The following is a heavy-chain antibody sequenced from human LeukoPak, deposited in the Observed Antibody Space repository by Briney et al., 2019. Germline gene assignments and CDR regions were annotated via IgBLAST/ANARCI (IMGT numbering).Heavy chain of an antibody. CDR1: GYTFTSYG. CDR3: ARDNTDMAGMSWFDP. Sequence: ASVKVSCRASGYTFTSYGISWVRQAPGQGLEWMGWISAYNGNTNYAQKLQGRVTMTTDTSTSTAYMELRSLRSEDTAVYYCARDNTDMAGMSWFDPWGQGTLVTVSS. J-gene: IGHJ5*02. CDR2: ISAYNGNT. D-gene: IGHD6-19*01. V-gene: IGHV1-18*01.